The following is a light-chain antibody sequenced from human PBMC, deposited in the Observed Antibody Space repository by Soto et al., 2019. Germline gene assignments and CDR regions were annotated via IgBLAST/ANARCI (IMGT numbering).Light chain of an antibody. J-gene: IGKJ1*01. CDR2: DAS. Sequence: DIEMTQSPSTLSASIGDGVTITCRASESISGWLAWYQQQPGKAPKLLIYDASNLESGVPSRFSGSGSGTEFTLTISSLQSEDFAVYYCQQCNNWPRTFGQGTKVDI. CDR3: QQCNNWPRT. CDR1: ESISGW. V-gene: IGKV1-5*01.